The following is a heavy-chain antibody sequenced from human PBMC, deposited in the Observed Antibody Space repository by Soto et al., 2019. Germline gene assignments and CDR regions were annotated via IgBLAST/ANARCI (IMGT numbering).Heavy chain of an antibody. CDR2: INPSGGST. CDR3: ARAVPPPNYKVWALASMDV. CDR1: GYSFTRYY. Sequence: GASVKVSCKASGYSFTRYYINWVRQAPGQGLECMGIINPSGGSTSYAQKFQGRVTMTRDTSTSTVYMELSSLRSEDTAVYYCARAVPPPNYKVWALASMDVWGQGTTVTVSS. J-gene: IGHJ6*02. V-gene: IGHV1-46*01. D-gene: IGHD1-7*01.